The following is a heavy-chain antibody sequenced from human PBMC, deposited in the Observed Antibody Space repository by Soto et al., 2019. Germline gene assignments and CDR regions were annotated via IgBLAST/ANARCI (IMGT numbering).Heavy chain of an antibody. CDR3: AGTRLRWIGGTLFYFFDF. CDR2: IKQDGSEA. V-gene: IGHV3-7*01. Sequence: PGGSLRLSCAASGSVFRANWMSWVRQAPGKGPEWVANIKQDGSEATYVDSAKGRFAASRDKDTNSLYLQLNSLTPEDTAVYCCAGTRLRWIGGTLFYFFDFWGHGTLVTVSS. CDR1: GSVFRANW. J-gene: IGHJ4*01. D-gene: IGHD3-10*01.